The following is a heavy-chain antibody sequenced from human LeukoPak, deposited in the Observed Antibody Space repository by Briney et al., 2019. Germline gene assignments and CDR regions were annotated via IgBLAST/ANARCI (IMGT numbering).Heavy chain of an antibody. D-gene: IGHD5-18*01. J-gene: IGHJ4*02. CDR1: GGSISSSSYY. V-gene: IGHV4-39*07. CDR3: AREAMVIGGAKV. Sequence: SETLSLTCTVSGGSISSSSYYWGWIRQPPGKGLEWIGSIYYSGSTYYNPSLKSRVTISVDTSKNQFSLKLSSVTAADTAVYYCAREAMVIGGAKVWGQGTLVTVSS. CDR2: IYYSGST.